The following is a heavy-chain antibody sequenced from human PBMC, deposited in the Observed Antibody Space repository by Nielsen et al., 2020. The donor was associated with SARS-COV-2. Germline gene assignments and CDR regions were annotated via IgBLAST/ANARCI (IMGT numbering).Heavy chain of an antibody. Sequence: KVSCKGSGYSFTSYWISWVRQMPGKGLEWVGRIDPSDSYTNYSPSFQGHVTISADKSISTAYLQWSSLKASDTAMYYCARISSSPVGMDVWGQGTTVTVSS. CDR1: GYSFTSYW. D-gene: IGHD6-6*01. CDR2: IDPSDSYT. CDR3: ARISSSPVGMDV. J-gene: IGHJ6*02. V-gene: IGHV5-10-1*01.